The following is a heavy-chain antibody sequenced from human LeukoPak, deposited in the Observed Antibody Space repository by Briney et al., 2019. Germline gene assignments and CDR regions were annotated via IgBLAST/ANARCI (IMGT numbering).Heavy chain of an antibody. D-gene: IGHD6-13*01. Sequence: SETLSLTCIVSGGSISSYYWSWIRQPAGKGLEWIGRIYTRGSTNYNPSLKSRVTMSVDTSKNQFSLKLSSVTAADTAVYYCARENPFIAAAVWVNWGQGTLVTVSS. CDR1: GGSISSYY. CDR2: IYTRGST. J-gene: IGHJ4*02. CDR3: ARENPFIAAAVWVN. V-gene: IGHV4-4*07.